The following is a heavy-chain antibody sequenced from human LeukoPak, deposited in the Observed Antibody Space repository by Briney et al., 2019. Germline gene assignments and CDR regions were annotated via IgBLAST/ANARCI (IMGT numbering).Heavy chain of an antibody. CDR2: MNPKSGNT. D-gene: IGHD2-15*01. CDR1: GYTFSTYD. CDR3: ARHPASYYYYYMDV. J-gene: IGHJ6*03. V-gene: IGHV1-8*01. Sequence: ASVKVSCKAAGYTFSTYDISWVRQATGQGLEWMGWMNPKSGNTLYAQKFQGRVTMTRNTSISTAYMELSSLRSEDTAVYYCARHPASYYYYYMDVWGKGTTVTISS.